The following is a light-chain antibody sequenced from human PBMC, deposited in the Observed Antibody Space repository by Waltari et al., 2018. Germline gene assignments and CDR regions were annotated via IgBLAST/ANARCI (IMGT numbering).Light chain of an antibody. CDR1: QSVLYSSNNNNY. V-gene: IGKV4-1*01. CDR2: WAS. CDR3: QQYYSTPYT. Sequence: DIVMTQSPDSLAVSLGERATSHCKSSQSVLYSSNNNNYLAWYQQKPGQSPKLLIYWASTRESGVPDRFSGSGSGADFTLTISTLQAEDVAVYYCQQYYSTPYTFGQGTRLEIK. J-gene: IGKJ2*01.